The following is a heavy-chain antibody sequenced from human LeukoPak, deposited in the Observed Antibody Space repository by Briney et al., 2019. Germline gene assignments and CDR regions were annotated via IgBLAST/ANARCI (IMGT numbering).Heavy chain of an antibody. Sequence: GRSLRLSCAASGFTFDDYAMHWVRQAPGKGLEWVSGISWNSGSIDYADSVKGRFTISRDNAKNSLYLQMNSLRAEDTALYYCAKDISWDITGGFFQHWGQGTLVTVSS. V-gene: IGHV3-9*01. D-gene: IGHD1-14*01. J-gene: IGHJ1*01. CDR2: ISWNSGSI. CDR1: GFTFDDYA. CDR3: AKDISWDITGGFFQH.